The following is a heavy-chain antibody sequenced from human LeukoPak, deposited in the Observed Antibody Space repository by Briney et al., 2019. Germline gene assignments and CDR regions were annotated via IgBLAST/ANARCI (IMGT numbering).Heavy chain of an antibody. D-gene: IGHD5-24*01. CDR1: GFTFRSYA. J-gene: IGHJ4*02. Sequence: GRSLRLSCAASGFTFRSYAMHWVRQAPGKGLEWVAFIPYDGSIKYYADSVKGRFTISRDNSKNTVYLQMNSLRADDTAVYYCARDFSERYSLDYWGQGTLVTVSS. V-gene: IGHV3-30-3*01. CDR3: ARDFSERYSLDY. CDR2: IPYDGSIK.